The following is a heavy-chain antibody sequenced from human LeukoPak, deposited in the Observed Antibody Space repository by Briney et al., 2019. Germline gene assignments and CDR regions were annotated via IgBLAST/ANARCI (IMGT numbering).Heavy chain of an antibody. V-gene: IGHV2-5*01. CDR2: IYWNDDK. Sequence: SGPTLVKPTQPLTLTCTFSGFSLSTSGVGVGWIRQPPGKALEWLALIYWNDDKRYSPSLKSRLTITKDTSKNQVVLTMTNMDPVDTATYYCAHSEVAALLSRYFDYWGQGTLVTVSS. CDR1: GFSLSTSGVG. D-gene: IGHD6-13*01. CDR3: AHSEVAALLSRYFDY. J-gene: IGHJ4*02.